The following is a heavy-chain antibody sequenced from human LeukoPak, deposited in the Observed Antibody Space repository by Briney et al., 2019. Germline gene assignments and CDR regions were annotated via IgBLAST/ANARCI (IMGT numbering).Heavy chain of an antibody. CDR3: ARLAYCGGDCFSGLNPFDY. J-gene: IGHJ4*02. Sequence: GGSLRLSCAASGFTFSSYWMSWVRQAPGQGLEWVANVKQDGSEKYYVDSVKGRFTISRDNAKNSLYLQMNSLRAEDTAVYYCARLAYCGGDCFSGLNPFDYWGQGALVTVSS. D-gene: IGHD2-21*01. V-gene: IGHV3-7*01. CDR2: VKQDGSEK. CDR1: GFTFSSYW.